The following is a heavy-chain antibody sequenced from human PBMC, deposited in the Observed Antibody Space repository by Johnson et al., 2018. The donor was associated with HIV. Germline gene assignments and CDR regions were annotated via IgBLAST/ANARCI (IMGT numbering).Heavy chain of an antibody. D-gene: IGHD1-26*01. V-gene: IGHV3-30-3*01. CDR1: GFTFSDYY. J-gene: IGHJ3*02. CDR3: ARDRLREGYAFDI. Sequence: QMLLVESGGGLVKPGGSLRLSCAASGFTFSDYYMSWIRQAPGKGLEWVAVISYDGNNKYYADSVKGRFTISRDNAKNSLYLQMNSLRAEDTALYYCARDRLREGYAFDIWGQGTMVTVSS. CDR2: ISYDGNNK.